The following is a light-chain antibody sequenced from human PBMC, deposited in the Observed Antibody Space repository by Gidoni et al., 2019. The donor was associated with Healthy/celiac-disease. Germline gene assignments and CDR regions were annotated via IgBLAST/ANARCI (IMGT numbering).Light chain of an antibody. V-gene: IGKV1-39*01. CDR1: QSISSY. CDR2: AAS. J-gene: IGKJ1*01. Sequence: DIQMTQSPSSLSASVGDRVTITCRASQSISSYLNWYQQKPGKAPKLLIYAASSLQSGVPSRFSGSGSGTDFTLPISSLQPEDFATYYCQQSYSTPWPFGQGTKVEIK. CDR3: QQSYSTPWP.